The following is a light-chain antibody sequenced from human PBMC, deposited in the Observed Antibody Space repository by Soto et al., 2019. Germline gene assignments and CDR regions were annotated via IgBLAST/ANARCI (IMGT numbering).Light chain of an antibody. J-gene: IGKJ2*01. CDR2: GAS. V-gene: IGKV3-15*01. CDR3: QQYNNWPRT. CDR1: QSVSSN. Sequence: EIVMTQSPATLSVSPGESATVSCRASQSVSSNLAWYQHKPGQAPRLLIYGASTRATGIPARFSGSGSGTEFTLTIGSLQSEDFAVYYCQQYNNWPRTFGQGTKLEIK.